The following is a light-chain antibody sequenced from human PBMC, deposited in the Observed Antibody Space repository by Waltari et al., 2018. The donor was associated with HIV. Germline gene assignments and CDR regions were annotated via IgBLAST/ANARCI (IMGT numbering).Light chain of an antibody. V-gene: IGKV1-39*01. CDR3: RQSYDSPRT. Sequence: DIQMTQSPSSLSASVGDRVTITCRASQSISNYLNWYQQKPGKAPEVLIYTASGLQSGVPSRFSGSGSGTDFTLTISSLQPEDFATYYCRQSYDSPRTFGQGTKVEIK. CDR1: QSISNY. CDR2: TAS. J-gene: IGKJ1*01.